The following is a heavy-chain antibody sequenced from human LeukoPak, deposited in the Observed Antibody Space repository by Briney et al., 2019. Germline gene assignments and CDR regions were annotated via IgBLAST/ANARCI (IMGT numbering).Heavy chain of an antibody. CDR3: TRATIPAAGIDY. CDR1: GHTFTSYG. D-gene: IGHD6-13*01. Sequence: ASVNVSCKASGHTFTSYGVSWVRQAPGQGLEWMGWISTYTGDTNYAQKLQGRLTMTTDTSASTAFMELRSLTSDDTAVYYCTRATIPAAGIDYWGQGTLVTVSS. V-gene: IGHV1-18*01. CDR2: ISTYTGDT. J-gene: IGHJ4*02.